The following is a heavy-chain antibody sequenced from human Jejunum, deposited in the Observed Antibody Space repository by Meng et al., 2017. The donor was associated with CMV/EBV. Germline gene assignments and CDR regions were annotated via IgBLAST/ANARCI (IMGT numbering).Heavy chain of an antibody. CDR2: INTNMGTL. J-gene: IGHJ4*02. D-gene: IGHD4-11*01. Sequence: VICGSGVRRLGSSVEVSCKASGYMLPNYAMNCVRQAPGHGRGGSGWINTNMGTLYYDQYYTGRIVISVDPSVSTAYLQNSGLKTEDPAVNYCAPGPANDYRSSYYFDYWGQGTLVTVSS. CDR3: APGPANDYRSSYYFDY. V-gene: IGHV7-4-1*02. CDR1: GYMLPNYA.